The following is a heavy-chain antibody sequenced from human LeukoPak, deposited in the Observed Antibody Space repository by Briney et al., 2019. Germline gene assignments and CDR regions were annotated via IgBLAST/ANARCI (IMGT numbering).Heavy chain of an antibody. V-gene: IGHV1-2*02. CDR2: INPNSGGT. Sequence: ASVKVSCKASGYSFTGYYMHWVRQAPGQGLEWMGWINPNSGGTSYAQKFQGRATMTRDTSIGTAYMELSRLRSDDTAVYYCARDPQEYCGGGSCYLYYFDYWGQGTLVTVSS. D-gene: IGHD2-15*01. CDR3: ARDPQEYCGGGSCYLYYFDY. CDR1: GYSFTGYY. J-gene: IGHJ4*02.